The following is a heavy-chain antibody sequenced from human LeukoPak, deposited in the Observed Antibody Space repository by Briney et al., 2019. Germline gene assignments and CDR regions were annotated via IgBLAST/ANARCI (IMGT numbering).Heavy chain of an antibody. D-gene: IGHD3-22*01. CDR2: FSSSGST. CDR1: GFTFSRYT. V-gene: IGHV3-23*01. CDR3: AKDGLDGRGYYYFDY. J-gene: IGHJ4*02. Sequence: GGSLRLSCAASGFTFSRYTMNWVRQAPGKGLEWVSVFSSSGSTHYADSVKGRLTISRDNSKNTLYLQMSSLRAEDTAVYYCAKDGLDGRGYYYFDYWGQGTLVTVSS.